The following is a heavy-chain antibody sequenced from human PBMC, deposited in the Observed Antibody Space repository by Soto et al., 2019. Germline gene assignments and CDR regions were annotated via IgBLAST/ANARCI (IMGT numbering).Heavy chain of an antibody. CDR2: ISSSSSYT. CDR3: ARVGNYYGSGSYFAFDI. D-gene: IGHD3-10*01. CDR1: GFTFSDYY. J-gene: IGHJ3*02. V-gene: IGHV3-11*05. Sequence: PGGSLRLSCAASGFTFSDYYMSWIRQAPGKGLEWVSYISSSSSYTNYADSVKGRFTISRDNAKNSLYLQMNSLRAEDTAVYYCARVGNYYGSGSYFAFDIWGQGTMVTVSS.